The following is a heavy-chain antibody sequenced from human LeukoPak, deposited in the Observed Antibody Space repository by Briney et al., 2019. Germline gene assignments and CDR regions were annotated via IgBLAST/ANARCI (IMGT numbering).Heavy chain of an antibody. Sequence: ASVKVSCKASGYTFTDYYINWIRQAPGRGLEWMGWINPNRGGTSYAQNFQGRVTMTRDTPITTAYMELSRLRSDDTAVYYCARRQIDCSTTSCYVDYWGQGTLVTVSS. V-gene: IGHV1-2*02. CDR3: ARRQIDCSTTSCYVDY. D-gene: IGHD2-2*01. CDR1: GYTFTDYY. CDR2: INPNRGGT. J-gene: IGHJ4*02.